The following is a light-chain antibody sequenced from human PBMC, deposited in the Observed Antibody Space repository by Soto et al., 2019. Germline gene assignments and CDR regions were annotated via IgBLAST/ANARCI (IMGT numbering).Light chain of an antibody. J-gene: IGLJ2*01. V-gene: IGLV2-11*01. CDR1: SSDVGAYNY. Sequence: QSALTQPRSMSGSPGQSVTISCTGTSSDVGAYNYVSWYQQHPGKAPKLIVYDVTKRPSGVPDRFSGSKSGNTASLTISGLQAEDEADYYCCSYAGNYFVVFGGGTQLTVL. CDR2: DVT. CDR3: CSYAGNYFVV.